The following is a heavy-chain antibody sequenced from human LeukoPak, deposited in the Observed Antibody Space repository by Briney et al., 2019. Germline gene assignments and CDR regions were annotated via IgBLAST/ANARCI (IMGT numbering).Heavy chain of an antibody. J-gene: IGHJ6*02. CDR3: ARGRRKGLGYCSSTSCYKGPGHLVYYYGMDV. V-gene: IGHV1-2*02. D-gene: IGHD2-2*02. CDR2: INPDNGGT. Sequence: ASVKVSCKASGYTFTGYYMHWVRQAPGQGLEWMGWINPDNGGTNYAQKFQGRVTMTRDMSISTAYMELSRLRSDDTAVYYCARGRRKGLGYCSSTSCYKGPGHLVYYYGMDVWGQGTTVTVSS. CDR1: GYTFTGYY.